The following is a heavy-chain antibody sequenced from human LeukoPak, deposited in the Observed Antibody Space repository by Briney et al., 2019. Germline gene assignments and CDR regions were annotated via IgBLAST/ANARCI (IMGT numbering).Heavy chain of an antibody. Sequence: GGSLRLSCAASGFTFSGSAMHWVRQASGKGLEWVGRIRSKANSYATAYAASVKGRFTISRDDSKNTAYLQMNSLKTEDTAVYYCARDRPMDVWGQGTTVTVSS. J-gene: IGHJ6*02. CDR1: GFTFSGSA. V-gene: IGHV3-73*01. CDR2: IRSKANSYAT. CDR3: ARDRPMDV.